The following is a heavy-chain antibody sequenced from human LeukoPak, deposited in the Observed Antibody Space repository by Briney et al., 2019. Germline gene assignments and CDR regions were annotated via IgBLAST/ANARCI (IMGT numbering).Heavy chain of an antibody. CDR1: GFXFRTYA. CDR2: IRSTGEST. Sequence: PGGSLRLSCAASGFXFRTYAISWVRQAPGKGLEWVSSIRSTGESTYYADSVKGRFTISRDNSRNTLYLQMNSLRAEDTAVYYCAKEVRESAWFYFGHWSQGTLATVSS. D-gene: IGHD3-10*01. CDR3: AKEVRESAWFYFGH. J-gene: IGHJ4*02. V-gene: IGHV3-23*01.